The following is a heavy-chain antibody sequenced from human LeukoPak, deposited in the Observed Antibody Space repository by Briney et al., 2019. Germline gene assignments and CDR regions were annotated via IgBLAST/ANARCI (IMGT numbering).Heavy chain of an antibody. CDR1: GDSFTSYW. V-gene: IGHV5-51*01. D-gene: IGHD3-16*01. J-gene: IGHJ3*01. CDR2: IYPIDSDT. CDR3: ARARVLIDFGGVADAYDV. Sequence: GESLKISCKGSGDSFTSYWIGWVRQMPGKGLEWMGNIYPIDSDTKYSPSFEGQVNILVDASINTAYLQWSSLKASDTAMYFCARARVLIDFGGVADAYDVWGQGTLVTVSS.